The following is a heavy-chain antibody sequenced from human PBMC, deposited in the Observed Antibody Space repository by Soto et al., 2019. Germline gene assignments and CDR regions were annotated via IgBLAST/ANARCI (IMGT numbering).Heavy chain of an antibody. D-gene: IGHD3-3*01. V-gene: IGHV5-51*01. CDR2: IYPGDSDT. CDR1: GYTFSNYW. CDR3: ARRPRSGYYPDAFDI. J-gene: IGHJ3*02. Sequence: GESLKISCQGSGYTFSNYWIGWVRQMPGKGLECMGIIYPGDSDTTYSPSFQGQVTISADKSTSTAYLQWRSLRASDTAMYYCARRPRSGYYPDAFDIWGQGTMVTVS.